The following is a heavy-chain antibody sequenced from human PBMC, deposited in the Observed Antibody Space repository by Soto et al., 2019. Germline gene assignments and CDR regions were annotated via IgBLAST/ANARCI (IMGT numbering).Heavy chain of an antibody. D-gene: IGHD2-2*01. CDR1: GYTFTSYG. CDR3: ARGVPCSSTSCYDYYYGMDV. CDR2: ISAYNGNT. V-gene: IGHV1-18*04. Sequence: QVQLVQSGAEVKKPGASVKVSCKASGYTFTSYGISWVRQAPGQGLEWMGWISAYNGNTNYAQKLQGRGTMTTDTSTSTAYMELRSLRSDDTAVYYCARGVPCSSTSCYDYYYGMDVWGQGTTVTVSS. J-gene: IGHJ6*02.